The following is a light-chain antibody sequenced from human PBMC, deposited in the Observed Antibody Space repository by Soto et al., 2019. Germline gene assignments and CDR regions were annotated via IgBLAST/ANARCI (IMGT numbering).Light chain of an antibody. V-gene: IGKV3D-15*01. Sequence: EIMVTPSPATLCVSPGERATLPCWDRQSDSSNSAWYQQKPGMAAGLLNYGAATMATGMPARFSGSVSGTEFTLTISRLQSEDFAGYYCQQYNNWLRTFGQETKVDIK. CDR3: QQYNNWLRT. CDR2: GAA. CDR1: QSDSSN. J-gene: IGKJ1*01.